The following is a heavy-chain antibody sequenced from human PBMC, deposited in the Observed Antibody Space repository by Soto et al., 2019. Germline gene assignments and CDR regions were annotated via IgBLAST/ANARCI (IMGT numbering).Heavy chain of an antibody. J-gene: IGHJ4*02. CDR3: ARDDWVIRGAISLPFDF. Sequence: GGSLRLSCAASRFTFSEYNMNWGRQAPGKGLEWVSYISSSSSMIYYADSVKGRFTISRDNAKNSLYLQMNSLRDEDTAVYYCARDDWVIRGAISLPFDFWGPGTLVTVSS. V-gene: IGHV3-48*02. CDR1: RFTFSEYN. D-gene: IGHD3-10*01. CDR2: ISSSSSMI.